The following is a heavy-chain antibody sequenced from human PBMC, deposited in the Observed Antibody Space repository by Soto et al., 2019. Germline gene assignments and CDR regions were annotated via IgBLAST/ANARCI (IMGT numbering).Heavy chain of an antibody. CDR3: ARGPPYTIFVPYNWFDP. D-gene: IGHD3-3*01. Sequence: SVKVSCKASGGTFSSYAISWVRQAPGQGLEWMGGIIPIFGTANYAQKFQGRVTITADESTSTAYMELSSLRSEDTAVYYCARGPPYTIFVPYNWFDPWGQGTLVTVSS. CDR2: IIPIFGTA. V-gene: IGHV1-69*13. CDR1: GGTFSSYA. J-gene: IGHJ5*02.